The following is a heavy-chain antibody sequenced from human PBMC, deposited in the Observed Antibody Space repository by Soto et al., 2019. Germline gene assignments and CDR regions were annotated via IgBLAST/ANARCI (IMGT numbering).Heavy chain of an antibody. J-gene: IGHJ4*02. CDR3: ARDRPLIVGAIPFDY. Sequence: GGPLSLSCAASELTFIGHSRNWVRKDPVKGLEWVSSISSSSSYIYYADSVKGRFTISRDNAKNSLYLQMNSLRAEDTAVYYCARDRPLIVGAIPFDYWGQGTLVTVSS. D-gene: IGHD1-26*01. V-gene: IGHV3-21*01. CDR1: ELTFIGHS. CDR2: ISSSSSYI.